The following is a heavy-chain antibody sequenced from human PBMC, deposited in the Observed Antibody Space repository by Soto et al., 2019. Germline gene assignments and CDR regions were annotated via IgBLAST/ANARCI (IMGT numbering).Heavy chain of an antibody. Sequence: GGSLRLSCAASGFTFSSYGMHWVRQAPGKGLEWVAVISYDGSNKYDADSVKGPFTISRDNSKNTLYLQMNSLRAEDTAVYYCAKPSGPTVTPNVFDYYYMDVWGKGTTVTVSS. V-gene: IGHV3-30*18. CDR1: GFTFSSYG. CDR3: AKPSGPTVTPNVFDYYYMDV. D-gene: IGHD4-17*01. J-gene: IGHJ6*03. CDR2: ISYDGSNK.